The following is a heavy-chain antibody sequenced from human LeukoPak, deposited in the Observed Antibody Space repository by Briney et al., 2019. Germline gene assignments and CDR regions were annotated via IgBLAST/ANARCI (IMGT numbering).Heavy chain of an antibody. CDR3: ATYSSLNRREFQY. J-gene: IGHJ1*01. V-gene: IGHV3-7*01. D-gene: IGHD3-22*01. CDR2: IKQDGSEK. Sequence: PGGSLRLSCAASGFTFSNYWMSWVRQAPGEGLEWVANIKQDGSEKYYVDSVKGRFTISRDNAKNSLYLQMNSLRAEDTAVYYCATYSSLNRREFQYWGQGTLLTVSS. CDR1: GFTFSNYW.